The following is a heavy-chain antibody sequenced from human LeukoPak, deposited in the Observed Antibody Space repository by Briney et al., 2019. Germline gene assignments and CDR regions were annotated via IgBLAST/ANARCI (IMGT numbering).Heavy chain of an antibody. CDR2: INQAGSEK. CDR3: ARGMIRGVMDDY. CDR1: GFSFNNYW. D-gene: IGHD3-10*01. Sequence: GGSLRLSCAASGFSFNNYWMSWVRQAPGKGLEWVANINQAGSEKYYFDSVKGRFTISRDNAKNSLYLQMNSLRAEDTAVYYRARGMIRGVMDDYWGQGTLVTVSS. J-gene: IGHJ4*02. V-gene: IGHV3-7*05.